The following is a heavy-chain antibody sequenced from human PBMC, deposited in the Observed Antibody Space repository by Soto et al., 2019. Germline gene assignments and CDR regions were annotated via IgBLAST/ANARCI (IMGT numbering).Heavy chain of an antibody. CDR3: AKDSYYDFWSGFGNWFDP. D-gene: IGHD3-3*01. Sequence: GGSLRLSCAASGFTFSSYAMSWVRQAPGKGLEWVSAISGSGGSTYYADSVKGRFTISRDNSKNTLYLQMNSLRAEDTAVYYCAKDSYYDFWSGFGNWFDPWGQGTLVTVSS. CDR2: ISGSGGST. J-gene: IGHJ5*02. V-gene: IGHV3-23*01. CDR1: GFTFSSYA.